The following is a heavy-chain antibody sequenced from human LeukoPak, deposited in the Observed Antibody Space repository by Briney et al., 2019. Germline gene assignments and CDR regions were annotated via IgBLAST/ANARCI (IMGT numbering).Heavy chain of an antibody. Sequence: PSETLSLTCKVSGASVSTTPYYWTWIRQPAGKGLEWIGRIFNTGPANYNPSFKSRVTISLDTSKNEFSLNLNSVTAADTAVYFCAASWNDERCFDLWGQGTLVIVSS. CDR3: AASWNDERCFDL. V-gene: IGHV4-61*10. CDR2: IFNTGPA. J-gene: IGHJ5*02. CDR1: GASVSTTPYY. D-gene: IGHD1-1*01.